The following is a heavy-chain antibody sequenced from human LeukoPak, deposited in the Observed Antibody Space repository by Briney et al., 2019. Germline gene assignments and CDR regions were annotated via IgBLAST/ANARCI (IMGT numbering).Heavy chain of an antibody. J-gene: IGHJ3*02. V-gene: IGHV3-13*01. D-gene: IGHD1-1*01. CDR2: IGIADDT. CDR3: VRGGIQASGIDAFDI. Sequence: GGSLRLSCAASGFTFRNYDIHWVRQFPGRGLEWVSAIGIADDTHYPDSVKGRFTISRENAKNSLYLQMNSLRDGDTAVYYCVRGGIQASGIDAFDIWGQGTMVTVSS. CDR1: GFTFRNYD.